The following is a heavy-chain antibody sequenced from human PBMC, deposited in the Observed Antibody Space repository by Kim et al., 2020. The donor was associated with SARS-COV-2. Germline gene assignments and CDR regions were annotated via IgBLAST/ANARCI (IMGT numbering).Heavy chain of an antibody. D-gene: IGHD2-2*01. V-gene: IGHV1-2*02. J-gene: IGHJ6*02. CDR3: ATPGRCSSTSCYAYMGLGYHYGMDV. Sequence: ASVKVSCKASGYTFTGYYMHWVRQAPGQGLEWMGWINPNSGGTNYAQKFQGRVTMTRDTSISTAYMELSRLRSDDTAVYYCATPGRCSSTSCYAYMGLGYHYGMDVWGQGTTVTVSS. CDR1: GYTFTGYY. CDR2: INPNSGGT.